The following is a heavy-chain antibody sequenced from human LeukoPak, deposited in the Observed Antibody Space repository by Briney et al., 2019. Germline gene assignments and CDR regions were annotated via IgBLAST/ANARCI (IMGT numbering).Heavy chain of an antibody. CDR3: ATSTYYYDISGRQKQEYYFDY. CDR2: ISSSGTYT. D-gene: IGHD3-22*01. J-gene: IGHJ4*02. V-gene: IGHV3-21*01. CDR1: GFTFSSYS. Sequence: GGSLRLSCAASGFTFSSYSMNWVRQAPGKGLEWVSSISSSGTYTYYADSLKGRFTISRDNAKNSLSLQMNSLRAEDTAVYYCATSTYYYDISGRQKQEYYFDYWGQGTLVTVSS.